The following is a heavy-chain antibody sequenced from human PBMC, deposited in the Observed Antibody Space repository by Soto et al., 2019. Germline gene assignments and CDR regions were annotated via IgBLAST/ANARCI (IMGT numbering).Heavy chain of an antibody. V-gene: IGHV4-31*03. Sequence: QVQLQESGPGLVKPSQTLSLTCTVSGGSISSGGYYWSWIRQHPGKGLEWIGYIYYSGSTYYNPSLKSRVTISVDTSKNQFSLKVSSVTAADTAVYYCARDQEGSGSYYKGDWFDPWGQGTLVTVSS. CDR3: ARDQEGSGSYYKGDWFDP. CDR2: IYYSGST. CDR1: GGSISSGGYY. D-gene: IGHD3-10*01. J-gene: IGHJ5*02.